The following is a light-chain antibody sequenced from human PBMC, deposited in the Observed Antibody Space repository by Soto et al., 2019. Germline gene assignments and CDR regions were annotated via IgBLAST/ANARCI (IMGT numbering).Light chain of an antibody. CDR3: QQYNNWPPWT. CDR2: GAS. Sequence: EIEMTQSPATLSVSPGERATLSCRASQTVSSNLAWYQQKPGQAPRLLIYGASTRATGIPARFSGSGSGTEFILTISSLQSEDFAVYYCQQYNNWPPWTFGQGTKVEIK. V-gene: IGKV3-15*01. CDR1: QTVSSN. J-gene: IGKJ1*01.